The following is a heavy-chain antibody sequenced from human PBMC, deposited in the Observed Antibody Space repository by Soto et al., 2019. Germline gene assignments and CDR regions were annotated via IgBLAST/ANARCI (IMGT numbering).Heavy chain of an antibody. J-gene: IGHJ3*02. D-gene: IGHD2-2*01. CDR1: GYTFTSYG. Sequence: QVQLVQSGAEVKKPGASVKVSCKASGYTFTSYGISWVRQAPGQGLEWMGWISAYNGNTNYAQKLQGRVTMTTHTSTSTAYMGLRSLRSDDTAVYYCAKYCSSNSCYPGALDIWVQGTMVTVSS. CDR3: AKYCSSNSCYPGALDI. V-gene: IGHV1-18*01. CDR2: ISAYNGNT.